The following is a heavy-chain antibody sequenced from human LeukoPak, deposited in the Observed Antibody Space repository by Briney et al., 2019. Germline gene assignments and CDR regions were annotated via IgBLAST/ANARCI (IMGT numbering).Heavy chain of an antibody. CDR2: INPSGGST. Sequence: ASVKVSCKASGYTFTSYYMHWVRQAPGQGLEWMGIINPSGGSTSYAQKFQGRVTVTRDTSTSTVYMELSSLRSEDTAVYYCARDRGIAAAVGPPSFQHWGQGTLVTVSS. J-gene: IGHJ1*01. CDR1: GYTFTSYY. CDR3: ARDRGIAAAVGPPSFQH. V-gene: IGHV1-46*01. D-gene: IGHD6-13*01.